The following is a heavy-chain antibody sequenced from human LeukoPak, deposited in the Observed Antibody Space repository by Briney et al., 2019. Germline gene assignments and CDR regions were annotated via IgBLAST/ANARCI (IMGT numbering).Heavy chain of an antibody. V-gene: IGHV1-18*01. J-gene: IGHJ4*02. CDR2: ISDYNGNP. CDR1: GYTFSSYG. D-gene: IGHD3-16*02. Sequence: ASVKVSCKASGYTFSSYGISWVRQAPGQGLEWMGWISDYNGNPEYAQKFQRRVIMTTDTFTSTAYMELRSLRSDDPAVYYCVRDQYDSVWGRHRPYCDYWGQGTLATVSS. CDR3: VRDQYDSVWGRHRPYCDY.